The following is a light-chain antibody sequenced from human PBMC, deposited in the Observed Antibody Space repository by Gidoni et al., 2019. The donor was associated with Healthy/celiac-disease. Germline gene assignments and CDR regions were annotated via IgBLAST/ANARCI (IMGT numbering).Light chain of an antibody. J-gene: IGLJ2*01. CDR3: QSYDSSLSGSVV. Sequence: QSVLTQPPSVSRAPGQRVTIACTGSSSNIGAGYAVHWYQQLPGTAPKLLIYGNSNRPSGVPDRFSGSKSGTSASRAITGLQAEDEADYYCQSYDSSLSGSVVFGGGTKLTVL. CDR1: SSNIGAGYA. V-gene: IGLV1-40*01. CDR2: GNS.